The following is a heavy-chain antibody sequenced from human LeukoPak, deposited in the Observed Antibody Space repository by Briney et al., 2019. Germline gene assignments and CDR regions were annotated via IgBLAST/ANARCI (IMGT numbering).Heavy chain of an antibody. CDR2: IYYSGST. V-gene: IGHV4-59*01. CDR3: ARWASSSCYLI. D-gene: IGHD6-13*01. CDR1: GGSISSYY. Sequence: PSETLSLTCTVSGGSISSYYWSWIRQLPGKGLEWIGYIYYSGSTNYNPSLKSRVTISVDTSKNQFSLKLSSVTSADTAVYYCARWASSSCYLIWGQGTLVTVSS. J-gene: IGHJ4*02.